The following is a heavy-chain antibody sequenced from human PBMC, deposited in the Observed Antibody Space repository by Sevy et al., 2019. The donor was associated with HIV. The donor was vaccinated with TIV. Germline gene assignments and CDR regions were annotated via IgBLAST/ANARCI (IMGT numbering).Heavy chain of an antibody. CDR1: GFTFSKYS. D-gene: IGHD2-8*01. J-gene: IGHJ4*02. V-gene: IGHV3-23*01. CDR2: LSFGCGEI. Sequence: GGSLRLSCAASGFTFSKYSMSLVRHPPGKGLEWVSTLSFGCGEINYADSVKGRFTISRDNSKSSVYLQMNNLRPEDTAVYYCAREGCTKPHDYWGQGTLVTVSS. CDR3: AREGCTKPHDY.